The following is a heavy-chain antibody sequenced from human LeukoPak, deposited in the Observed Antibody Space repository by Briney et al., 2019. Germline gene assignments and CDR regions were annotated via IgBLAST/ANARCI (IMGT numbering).Heavy chain of an antibody. V-gene: IGHV4-34*01. CDR2: INHSGST. Sequence: SETLSLTCTVSGVSISSYYWSWIRQPPGKGLEWIGEINHSGSTNYNPSLKGRVTISVDTSKNQFSLKLRSVTAADTAVYYCARVVGKYSSSWYYWGQGTLVTVSS. CDR3: ARVVGKYSSSWYY. D-gene: IGHD6-13*01. J-gene: IGHJ4*02. CDR1: GVSISSYY.